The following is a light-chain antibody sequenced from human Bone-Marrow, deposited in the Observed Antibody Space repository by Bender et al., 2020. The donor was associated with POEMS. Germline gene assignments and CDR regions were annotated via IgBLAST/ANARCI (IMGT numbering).Light chain of an antibody. CDR1: KLGDKY. Sequence: SYELTQPPSVSVSPGQTVSIACSGDKLGDKYVSWFQQKAGQSPVLVIYQDRKRPSGIPERFSGSNSGHTATLTITGTQAMDEADYYCQARDSNTMVFGGGTKVTVL. CDR2: QDR. CDR3: QARDSNTMV. V-gene: IGLV3-1*01. J-gene: IGLJ3*02.